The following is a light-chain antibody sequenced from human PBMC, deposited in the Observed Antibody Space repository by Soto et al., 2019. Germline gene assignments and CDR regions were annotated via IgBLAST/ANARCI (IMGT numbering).Light chain of an antibody. CDR3: QQGYSNPWT. CDR1: QDISSY. CDR2: AAS. V-gene: IGKV1-39*01. Sequence: IQVTPSPSSLSASVVDRVTITCRASQDISSYLAWYQQKPGKAPKLLIYAASNLQSGVPSRFSGSGSGTNFTLSLNSLQPEDFATYYCQQGYSNPWTFGQGTKVDIK. J-gene: IGKJ1*01.